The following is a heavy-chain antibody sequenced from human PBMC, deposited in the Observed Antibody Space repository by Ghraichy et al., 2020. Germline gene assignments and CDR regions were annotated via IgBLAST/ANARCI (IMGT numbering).Heavy chain of an antibody. CDR2: ISGSGGST. CDR3: AKDIPYWSYYDSSGYYGYDY. V-gene: IGHV3-23*01. D-gene: IGHD3-22*01. CDR1: GFTFSSYA. Sequence: GESLNISCAASGFTFSSYAMSWVRQAPGKGLEWVSAISGSGGSTYYADSVKGRFTISRDNSKNTLYLQMNSLRAEDTAVYYCAKDIPYWSYYDSSGYYGYDYWGQGTLVTVSS. J-gene: IGHJ4*02.